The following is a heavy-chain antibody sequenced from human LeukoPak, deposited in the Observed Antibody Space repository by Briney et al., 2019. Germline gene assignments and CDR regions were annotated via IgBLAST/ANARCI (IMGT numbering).Heavy chain of an antibody. CDR2: IYSGGTT. Sequence: GGSLRLSCAASGFTVSSNYMTWVRQAPAKGLEWVSVIYSGGTTYYADSVKGRFTISRDNSKNTLYLQVNSLRAEDTAVYYCATGTSVSFDHWGQGTLVTVSS. V-gene: IGHV3-66*01. CDR3: ATGTSVSFDH. D-gene: IGHD1-14*01. CDR1: GFTVSSNY. J-gene: IGHJ4*02.